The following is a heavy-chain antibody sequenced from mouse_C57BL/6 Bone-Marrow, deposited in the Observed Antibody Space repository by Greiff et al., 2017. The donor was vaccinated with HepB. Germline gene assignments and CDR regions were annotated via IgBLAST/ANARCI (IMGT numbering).Heavy chain of an antibody. V-gene: IGHV1-74*01. CDR3: AIDLITTVVAKGDYAMDY. J-gene: IGHJ4*01. Sequence: QVQLQQPGAELVKPGASVKVSCKASGYTFTSYWMHWVKQRPGQGLEWIGRIHPSDSDTNYNQKFKGKATLTVDKSSSTAYMQLSSLTSEDSAVYYCAIDLITTVVAKGDYAMDYWGQGTSVTVSS. D-gene: IGHD1-1*01. CDR2: IHPSDSDT. CDR1: GYTFTSYW.